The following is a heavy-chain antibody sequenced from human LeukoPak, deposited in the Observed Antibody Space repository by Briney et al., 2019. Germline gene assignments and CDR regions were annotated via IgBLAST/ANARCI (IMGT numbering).Heavy chain of an antibody. D-gene: IGHD6-19*01. CDR2: IWYDGSNK. J-gene: IGHJ4*02. CDR1: GFTFSSYG. CDR3: ATQSAGIAVAGLTSGY. Sequence: GGSLRLSCAASGFTFSSYGMHWVRQAPGKGLEWVAVIWYDGSNKYYADSVKGRFTISRDNAKNSLYLQMNSLRAEDTAVYYCATQSAGIAVAGLTSGYWGQGTLVTVSS. V-gene: IGHV3-33*03.